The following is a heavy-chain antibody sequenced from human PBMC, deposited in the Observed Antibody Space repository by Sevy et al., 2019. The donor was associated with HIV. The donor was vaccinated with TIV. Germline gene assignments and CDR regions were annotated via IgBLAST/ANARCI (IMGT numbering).Heavy chain of an antibody. D-gene: IGHD6-13*01. CDR2: ISDDGSDK. V-gene: IGHV3-30*18. J-gene: IGHJ6*02. CDR1: GFTFSDYY. Sequence: GGCLRLSCAASGFTFSDYYMSWIRQAPGKGLEWMAIISDDGSDKDYADSVKGRFTISRDNSKDTLYLQMNSLRLEDTAVYYCANSRGRYEGSSWLYYYYAMDVWGQGTTVTVSS. CDR3: ANSRGRYEGSSWLYYYYAMDV.